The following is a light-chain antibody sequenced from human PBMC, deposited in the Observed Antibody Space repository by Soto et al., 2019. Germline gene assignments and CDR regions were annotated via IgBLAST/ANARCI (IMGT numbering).Light chain of an antibody. CDR2: RTS. CDR3: QQYREWPLT. V-gene: IGKV3-15*01. Sequence: EIVMTQSPATLSVSHGETATLSCRASESVDTNLAWYQQKPGQAPRLLIYRTSTRATGVPARISGSGSGTEFTLSISSLQSEDFAIFYCQQYREWPLTFGGGTNVELK. CDR1: ESVDTN. J-gene: IGKJ4*01.